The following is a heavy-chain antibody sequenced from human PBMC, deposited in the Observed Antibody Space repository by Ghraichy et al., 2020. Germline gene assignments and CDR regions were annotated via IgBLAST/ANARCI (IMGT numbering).Heavy chain of an antibody. CDR2: IWYDGTYK. J-gene: IGHJ4*02. CDR3: ARDGENMVVVSTSYFDY. D-gene: IGHD2-21*01. V-gene: IGHV3-33*01. Sequence: GESLNISCAASGFTFSSYGMHWVRQAPGKGLEWVAVIWYDGTYKDYADSVKGRFTISRDNSKNTLYLQMNSLRAEDTAVYYCARDGENMVVVSTSYFDYWGQGTLVTVSS. CDR1: GFTFSSYG.